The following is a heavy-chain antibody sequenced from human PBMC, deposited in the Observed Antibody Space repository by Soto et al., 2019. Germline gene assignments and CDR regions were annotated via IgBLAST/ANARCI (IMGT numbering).Heavy chain of an antibody. CDR2: ISSSSSYT. CDR3: ARDLGMVRGVIITEREGMDV. V-gene: IGHV3-11*06. Sequence: XVCLRLSCAASGFTFSDYYMSWIRQAPGKGLEWVSYISSSSSYTNYADSVKGRFTISRDNAKNSLYLQMNSLRAEDTAVYYCARDLGMVRGVIITEREGMDVWGQGTTVTVSS. D-gene: IGHD3-10*01. J-gene: IGHJ6*02. CDR1: GFTFSDYY.